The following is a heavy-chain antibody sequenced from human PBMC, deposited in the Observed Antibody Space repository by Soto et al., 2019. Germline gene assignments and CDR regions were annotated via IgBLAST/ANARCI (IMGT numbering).Heavy chain of an antibody. Sequence: SETLSLTCTVSGASVSSNSHYWDWIRQSPGKGLEWIGFVYSNGITNYSPSLQSRVTISLDTSKDQFSLRLTSVTAADTAVYYCARSRDNYRNPYYALDVWGQGTTVTVS. J-gene: IGHJ6*02. CDR1: GASVSSNSHY. D-gene: IGHD3-10*01. V-gene: IGHV4-39*07. CDR2: VYSNGIT. CDR3: ARSRDNYRNPYYALDV.